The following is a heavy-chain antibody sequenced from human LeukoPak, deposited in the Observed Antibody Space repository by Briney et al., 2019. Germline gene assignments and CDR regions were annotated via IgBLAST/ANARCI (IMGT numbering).Heavy chain of an antibody. CDR1: GYSFTSYW. CDR3: ARFTMVRGVIIRRHAEYFQH. D-gene: IGHD3-10*01. Sequence: GESLKISCKGSGYSFTSYWIGWVRQMPGKGLEWMGIIHPGDSDTRYSPSFQGQVTISADKSISTAYLQWSSLKASDTAMYYCARFTMVRGVIIRRHAEYFQHWGQGTLVTVSS. J-gene: IGHJ1*01. CDR2: IHPGDSDT. V-gene: IGHV5-51*01.